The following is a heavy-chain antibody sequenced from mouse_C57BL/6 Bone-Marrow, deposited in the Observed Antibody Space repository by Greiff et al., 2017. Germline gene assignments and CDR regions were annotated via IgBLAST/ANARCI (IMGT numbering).Heavy chain of an antibody. V-gene: IGHV5-9*01. D-gene: IGHD1-1*01. Sequence: EVQLVESGGGLVKPGGSLKLSCAASGFTFSSYTMSWVRQTPEKRLEWVATISGGGGNTYYPDSVKGRFTISRDNAKNTLYLQMSRLRSEDTALYYCARPHYYGSSSFDYWGRGTTLTVSS. CDR3: ARPHYYGSSSFDY. CDR2: ISGGGGNT. CDR1: GFTFSSYT. J-gene: IGHJ2*01.